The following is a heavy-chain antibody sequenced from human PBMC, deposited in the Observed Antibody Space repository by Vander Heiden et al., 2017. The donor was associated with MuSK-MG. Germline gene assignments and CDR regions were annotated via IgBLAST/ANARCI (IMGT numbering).Heavy chain of an antibody. CDR1: GFTVSSNY. V-gene: IGHV3-53*01. Sequence: EVQLVESGGGLIQPGGSLRLSCAASGFTVSSNYMSWVRQAPGKGLEWVSVIYSGGSTYYADSVKGRFTISRDNSKNTLYLQMNSLRAEDTAVYYCARDHYGGNRAEYFQHWGQGTLVTVSS. CDR2: IYSGGST. J-gene: IGHJ1*01. CDR3: ARDHYGGNRAEYFQH. D-gene: IGHD4-17*01.